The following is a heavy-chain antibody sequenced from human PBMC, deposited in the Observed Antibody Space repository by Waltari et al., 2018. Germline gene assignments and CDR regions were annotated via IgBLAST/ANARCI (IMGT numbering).Heavy chain of an antibody. V-gene: IGHV4-39*01. D-gene: IGHD3-16*01. CDR1: GGSITNNRHY. J-gene: IGHJ3*01. CDR3: ATYIGASIGMAAFDV. Sequence: QLNLQESGPGLVKPSETLLLTCSVSGGSITNNRHYWGWIRQPPGKGLEWTATISYSGATYYNPSLKSRFTISADTSKNQFALKLSSVTAADTAVYYCATYIGASIGMAAFDVWGQGTMVTVSS. CDR2: ISYSGAT.